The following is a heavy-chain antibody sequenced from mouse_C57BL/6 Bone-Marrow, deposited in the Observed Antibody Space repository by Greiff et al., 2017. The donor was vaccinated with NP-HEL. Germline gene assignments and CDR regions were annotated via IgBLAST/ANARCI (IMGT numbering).Heavy chain of an antibody. V-gene: IGHV1-20*01. CDR1: GYSFTGYF. CDR3: ARWYYVSSHYAMDY. Sequence: EVQLQQSGPELVKPGDSVKISCKASGYSFTGYFMNWVMQSHGKSLEWIGRINPYNGDTFYNQKFKGKATLTVDKSSSTAHMELRSLTSEDSAVYYCARWYYVSSHYAMDYWGQGTSVTVSS. CDR2: INPYNGDT. D-gene: IGHD1-1*01. J-gene: IGHJ4*01.